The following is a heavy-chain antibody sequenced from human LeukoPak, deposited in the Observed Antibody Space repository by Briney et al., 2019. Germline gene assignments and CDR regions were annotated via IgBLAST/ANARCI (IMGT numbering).Heavy chain of an antibody. CDR3: ASSNNYVWFDP. CDR2: VHHSGNT. Sequence: SETLSLTCAVSGGSISSSYWWSWVRQPPGKGLEWIGEVHHSGNTKYSPSSRSRVTMSVDNSKNQFSLELSSVTAADTAVYYCASSNNYVWFDPWGQGALVTVSS. V-gene: IGHV4-4*02. J-gene: IGHJ5*02. CDR1: GGSISSSYW. D-gene: IGHD4-11*01.